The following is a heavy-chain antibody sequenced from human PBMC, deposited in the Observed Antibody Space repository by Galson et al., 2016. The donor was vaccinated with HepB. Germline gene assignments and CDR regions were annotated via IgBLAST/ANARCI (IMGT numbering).Heavy chain of an antibody. CDR2: IYYSGST. CDR3: ATGISVAGKYYYYYMDV. J-gene: IGHJ6*03. D-gene: IGHD6-19*01. Sequence: GDSISSLEYYWGWIRQPPRRGLEWIGSIYYSGSTSYNPSLESRVTISVDTSKNQFSLRLSSVTAADAAVYYCATGISVAGKYYYYYMDVWGKGTPVTVSS. V-gene: IGHV4-39*01. CDR1: GDSISSLEYY.